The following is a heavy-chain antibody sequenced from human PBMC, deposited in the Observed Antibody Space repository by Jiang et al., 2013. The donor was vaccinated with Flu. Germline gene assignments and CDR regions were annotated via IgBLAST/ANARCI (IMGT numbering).Heavy chain of an antibody. D-gene: IGHD5-24*01. CDR1: GGTFSSYA. CDR3: ARRVGYNWYYFDY. V-gene: IGHV1-69*01. Sequence: SGGTFSSYAISWVRQAPGQGLEWMGGIIPIFGTANYAQKFQGRVTITADESTSTAYMELSSLRSEDTAVYYCARRVGYNWYYFDYWGRGTLVTVSS. CDR2: IIPIFGTA. J-gene: IGHJ4*02.